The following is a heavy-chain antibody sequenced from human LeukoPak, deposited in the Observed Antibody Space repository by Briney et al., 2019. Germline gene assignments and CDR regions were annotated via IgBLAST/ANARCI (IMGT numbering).Heavy chain of an antibody. CDR3: ARYYSSSWYPRGDYYFDY. CDR2: IIPMFSTA. V-gene: IGHV1-69*01. D-gene: IGHD6-13*01. Sequence: SVNLSVKSAGGTFTSYAISWVRQPPGQGLEWMGGIIPMFSTANNTQKFQGRVTSTADESTSTTYMELSSLRSEDTAVYYCARYYSSSWYPRGDYYFDYWGQGSLVTVSS. CDR1: GGTFTSYA. J-gene: IGHJ4*02.